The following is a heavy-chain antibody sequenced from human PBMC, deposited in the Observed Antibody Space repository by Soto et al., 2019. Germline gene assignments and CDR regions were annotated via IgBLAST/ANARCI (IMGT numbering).Heavy chain of an antibody. Sequence: EVQLVESGGGLVQPGGSLRLSCAASGFTFSSYWMSWVRQAPGTGLEWVANIKQDGSEKYYVDSVKGRFTISRDNAKNSRYLQMNSLRAEDTAVYYCAREGRVRQLVGFDYWGQGTLVTVSS. CDR2: IKQDGSEK. V-gene: IGHV3-7*01. CDR3: AREGRVRQLVGFDY. J-gene: IGHJ4*02. D-gene: IGHD6-6*01. CDR1: GFTFSSYW.